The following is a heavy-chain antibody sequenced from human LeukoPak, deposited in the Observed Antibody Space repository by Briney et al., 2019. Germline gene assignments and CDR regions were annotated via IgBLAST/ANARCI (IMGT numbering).Heavy chain of an antibody. V-gene: IGHV3-23*01. Sequence: GGSLRLSCAASGFTFSSYAMSWVRQAPGKGLEWVSAISGSGGSTYYADSVKGRFTISRDNSKNTLYLQMNSLRAEDTAVYYCARGRWDYYGSERNWFDPWGQGTLVTVSS. CDR2: ISGSGGST. J-gene: IGHJ5*02. CDR1: GFTFSSYA. CDR3: ARGRWDYYGSERNWFDP. D-gene: IGHD3-10*01.